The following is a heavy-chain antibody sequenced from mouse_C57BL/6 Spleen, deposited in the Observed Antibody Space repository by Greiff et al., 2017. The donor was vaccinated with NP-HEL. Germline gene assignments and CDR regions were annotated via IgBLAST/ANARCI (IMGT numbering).Heavy chain of an antibody. CDR3: ARSGVLLRGFAY. J-gene: IGHJ3*01. D-gene: IGHD1-1*01. CDR2: IYPGGGDT. Sequence: VQLQESGAELVKPGASVKISCKASGYAFSSYWMNWVKQRPGKGLEWIGQIYPGGGDTNYNGKFKGKATLTADKSPSTAYMQLSSLTSEDSAVYFCARSGVLLRGFAYWGQGTLVTVSA. CDR1: GYAFSSYW. V-gene: IGHV1-80*01.